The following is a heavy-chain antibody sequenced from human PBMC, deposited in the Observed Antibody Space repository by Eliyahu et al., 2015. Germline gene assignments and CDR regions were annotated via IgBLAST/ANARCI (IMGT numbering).Heavy chain of an antibody. CDR2: INHSGST. V-gene: IGHV4-34*01. CDR1: GGSFSGYY. CDR3: ARPYSSSPYNWFDP. Sequence: QVQLQQWGAGLLKPSETLSLTCAVYGGSFSGYYWXWIRQPPGKGLEWIGEINHSGSTNYNPSLKSRVTISVDTSKNQFSLKLSSVTAADTAVYYCARPYSSSPYNWFDPWGQGTLVTVSS. D-gene: IGHD6-6*01. J-gene: IGHJ5*02.